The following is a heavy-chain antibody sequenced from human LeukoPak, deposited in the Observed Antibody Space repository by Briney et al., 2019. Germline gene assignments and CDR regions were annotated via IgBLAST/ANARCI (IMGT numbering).Heavy chain of an antibody. CDR1: GYTFTSYY. V-gene: IGHV1-46*01. CDR2: INPSGGST. D-gene: IGHD6-19*01. J-gene: IGHJ4*02. CDR3: ARTQWLKIKFDY. Sequence: ASVKVSCKASGYTFTSYYMHWVRQAPVQGLEWMGIINPSGGSTSYAQKFQGRVTMTRDTSTSTVYMELSSLRSEDTAVYYCARTQWLKIKFDYWGQGTLVTVSS.